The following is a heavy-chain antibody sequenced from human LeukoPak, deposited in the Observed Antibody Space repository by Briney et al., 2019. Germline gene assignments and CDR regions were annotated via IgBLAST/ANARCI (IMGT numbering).Heavy chain of an antibody. CDR1: GGSISSSSYY. CDR2: IYYSGST. J-gene: IGHJ4*02. D-gene: IGHD2-15*01. CDR3: ARVVAATSVDY. V-gene: IGHV4-39*07. Sequence: SETLSLTCTVSGGSISSSSYYWGWIRQPPGKGLEWIGSIYYSGSTYYNPSLKSRVTISVDTSKNQFSLKLSSVTAADTAVYYCARVVAATSVDYWGRGTLVTVSS.